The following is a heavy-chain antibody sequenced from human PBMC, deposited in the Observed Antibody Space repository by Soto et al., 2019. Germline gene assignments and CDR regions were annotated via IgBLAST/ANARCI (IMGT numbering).Heavy chain of an antibody. D-gene: IGHD3-3*01. CDR2: INHSGST. V-gene: IGHV4-34*01. Sequence: SETLSLTCAVYGGSFSGYYWSWIRQPPGKGLEWIGEINHSGSTNYNPSLKSRVTISVDTSKNQFSLKLSSVTAADTAVYYCARGGAGFWSGYPKGRGVNNWFDPWGQGTLVTVSS. CDR1: GGSFSGYY. J-gene: IGHJ5*02. CDR3: ARGGAGFWSGYPKGRGVNNWFDP.